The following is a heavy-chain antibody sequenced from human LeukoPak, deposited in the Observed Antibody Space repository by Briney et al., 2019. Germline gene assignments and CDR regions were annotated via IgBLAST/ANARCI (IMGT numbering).Heavy chain of an antibody. Sequence: GGSLRLSCAASGFTFSSYSMNWVRQAPGKGLEWVSYISSSSSTIYYADSVKGRFTISRDNAKNSLYLQMNSLRAEDTAVYYCARPTMIVVIGAFDIWGQGTMVTVSS. CDR2: ISSSSSTI. V-gene: IGHV3-48*01. D-gene: IGHD3-22*01. CDR1: GFTFSSYS. J-gene: IGHJ3*02. CDR3: ARPTMIVVIGAFDI.